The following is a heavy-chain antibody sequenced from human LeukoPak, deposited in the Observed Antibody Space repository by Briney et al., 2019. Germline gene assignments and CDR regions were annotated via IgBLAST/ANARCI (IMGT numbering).Heavy chain of an antibody. V-gene: IGHV3-30*02. J-gene: IGHJ4*02. CDR1: GFTFDDYG. CDR2: IKSDGSEK. D-gene: IGHD3-16*01. CDR3: VKEVSFGEMGGDI. Sequence: GGSLRLSCAASGFTFDDYGMHWVRQTPGKGLEWVTFIKSDGSEKDYADSVKGRFTISRDNSKSTLYLQMNSLRAEDMALYHCVKEVSFGEMGGDIWGQGTLVTVSS.